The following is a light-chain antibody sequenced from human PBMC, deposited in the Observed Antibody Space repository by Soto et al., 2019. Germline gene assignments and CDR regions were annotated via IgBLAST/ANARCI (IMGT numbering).Light chain of an antibody. CDR1: QGISNY. V-gene: IGKV1-27*01. CDR3: QTYTNVPA. CDR2: AAS. Sequence: DIQMTQSPSSLSASVGDRVTITCRASQGISNYLAWYQQIPGKVPKLLISAASTLQSGVTSRFSSSGSGTDFTLTISSLQPEDVATYYCQTYTNVPAFGGGTKVEIK. J-gene: IGKJ4*01.